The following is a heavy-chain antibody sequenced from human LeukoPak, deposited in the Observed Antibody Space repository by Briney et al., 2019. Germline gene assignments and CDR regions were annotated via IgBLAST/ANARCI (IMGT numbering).Heavy chain of an antibody. D-gene: IGHD3-16*01. Sequence: PSETLSLTCAVYGGSFSGYYWTWIRQPPGKGLEWIGEINHRGSTNYNPSLKSRVTISVDTSKNQFSLKLSSVTAADTAVYYCAREGANPDSWGQGTLVTVSS. CDR2: INHRGST. J-gene: IGHJ4*02. CDR3: AREGANPDS. CDR1: GGSFSGYY. V-gene: IGHV4-34*01.